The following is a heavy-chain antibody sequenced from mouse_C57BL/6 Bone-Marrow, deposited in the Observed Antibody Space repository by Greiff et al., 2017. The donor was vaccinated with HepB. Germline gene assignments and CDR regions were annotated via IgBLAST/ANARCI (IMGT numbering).Heavy chain of an antibody. J-gene: IGHJ3*01. Sequence: EVQGVESGGGLVQPKGSLKLSCAASGFSFNTYAMNWVRQAPGNGLEWVARIRSKSNNYATYYADSVKDRFTISRDDSESMLYLQMNNLKTEDTAMYYCVRGNPFAYWGQGTLVTVSA. CDR2: IRSKSNNYAT. V-gene: IGHV10-1*01. D-gene: IGHD2-1*01. CDR1: GFSFNTYA. CDR3: VRGNPFAY.